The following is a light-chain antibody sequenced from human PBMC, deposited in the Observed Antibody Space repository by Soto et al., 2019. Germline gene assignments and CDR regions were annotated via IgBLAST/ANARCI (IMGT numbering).Light chain of an antibody. Sequence: QSALTQPASVSGSPGQSITISCTGTSSDVGGYNYVSWYQLHPGKAPKLMIYEVSNRPSGVSNRFSGSKSGNTASLTISWLQAEDEADYYCSAYTSSSTVVFGGGTKLTVL. J-gene: IGLJ2*01. CDR1: SSDVGGYNY. CDR2: EVS. CDR3: SAYTSSSTVV. V-gene: IGLV2-14*01.